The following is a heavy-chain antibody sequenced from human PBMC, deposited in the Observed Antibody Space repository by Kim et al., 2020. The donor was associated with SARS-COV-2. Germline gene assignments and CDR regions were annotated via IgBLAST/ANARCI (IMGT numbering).Heavy chain of an antibody. CDR1: GYTFTSYA. Sequence: ASVKVSCKASGYTFTSYAMNWVRQAPGQGLEWMGWINTNTGNPTYAQGFTGRFVFSLDTSVSTAYLQISSLKAEDTAVYYCARSSIAGFQRGYYYYGMDVWGQGTTVTVSS. D-gene: IGHD6-6*01. CDR2: INTNTGNP. J-gene: IGHJ6*02. CDR3: ARSSIAGFQRGYYYYGMDV. V-gene: IGHV7-4-1*02.